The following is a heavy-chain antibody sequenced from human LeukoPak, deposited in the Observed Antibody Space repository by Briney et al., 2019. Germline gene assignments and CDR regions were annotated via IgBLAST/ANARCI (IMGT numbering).Heavy chain of an antibody. V-gene: IGHV4-39*01. CDR2: IYYSGST. D-gene: IGHD4-23*01. J-gene: IGHJ4*02. CDR1: GGSISSSSYY. Sequence: SETLSFTCTVSGGSISSSSYYWGWIRQPPGKGLEWIGSIYYSGSTYYNPSLKSRVTISVDTSKNQFSLKLSSVTAADTAVYYCARGAVVTPLDYWGQGTLVTVSS. CDR3: ARGAVVTPLDY.